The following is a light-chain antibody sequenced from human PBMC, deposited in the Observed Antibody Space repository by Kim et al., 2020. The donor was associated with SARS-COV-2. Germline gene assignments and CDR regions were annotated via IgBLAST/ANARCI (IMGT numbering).Light chain of an antibody. Sequence: EIVMTQSPATLSVSPGERATLSCRASQSVGSHLAWYQQKFGQAPSLLIYGASTRATGTPARFSGSGSGTEFTLTISSLQSEDFAVYYCQQYHNWPPYTFGQGTKLEI. CDR3: QQYHNWPPYT. CDR1: QSVGSH. J-gene: IGKJ2*01. CDR2: GAS. V-gene: IGKV3-15*01.